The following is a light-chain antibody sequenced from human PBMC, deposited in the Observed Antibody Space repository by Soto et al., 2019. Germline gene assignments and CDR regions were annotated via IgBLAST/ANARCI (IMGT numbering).Light chain of an antibody. J-gene: IGKJ4*01. CDR1: QSVSRS. CDR2: GAS. V-gene: IGKV3-20*01. Sequence: QSPATVSVSPGERATLSCRASQSVSRSLAWYQQTPGQAPRLLIYGASWRATGVPDRFSGSGSGTDFTLTISRLEPEDSAVYYCQQYYSMPFTFGGGTKVDIK. CDR3: QQYYSMPFT.